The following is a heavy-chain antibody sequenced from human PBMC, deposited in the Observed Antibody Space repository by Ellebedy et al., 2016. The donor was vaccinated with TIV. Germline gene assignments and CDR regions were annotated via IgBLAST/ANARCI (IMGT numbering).Heavy chain of an antibody. J-gene: IGHJ4*02. V-gene: IGHV3-9*01. Sequence: SLKISXVASGFAFDAYAMHWVRQAPGKGLEWVSYISWSSDMIGYADSVKGRFTISRDNATKSLYLQMDSLRAEDTAFYYCAKDVGYSGYDGIGYWGQGTLVTVSS. CDR3: AKDVGYSGYDGIGY. CDR1: GFAFDAYA. D-gene: IGHD5-12*01. CDR2: ISWSSDMI.